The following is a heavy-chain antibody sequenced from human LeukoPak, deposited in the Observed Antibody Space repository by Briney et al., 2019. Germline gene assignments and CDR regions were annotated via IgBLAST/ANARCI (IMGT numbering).Heavy chain of an antibody. D-gene: IGHD1-20*01. J-gene: IGHJ4*02. CDR3: ARRRYNWNAIDY. V-gene: IGHV3-11*01. CDR1: GFTFSDYY. CDR2: ISGSGNII. Sequence: GGSLRLSCAASGFTFSDYYMSWIRQAPGKGLEWVSYISGSGNIIYYADSVKGRFTISRDNAKNSLYLQMNSLRAADTAVYYCARRRYNWNAIDYWGQGTLVTVSS.